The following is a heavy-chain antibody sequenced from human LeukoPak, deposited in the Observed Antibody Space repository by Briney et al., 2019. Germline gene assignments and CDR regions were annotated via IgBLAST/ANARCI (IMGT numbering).Heavy chain of an antibody. J-gene: IGHJ6*02. Sequence: GGSLRLSCAASGFTFSSYAMSWVRQAPGKGLEWVSAISGSGGSTYYADSVKGRFTISRDNAKNSLYLQMNSLRDEDTAVFYCARDTEGANYYYYGMDVWGQGATVTVSS. D-gene: IGHD1-26*01. CDR1: GFTFSSYA. CDR2: ISGSGGST. CDR3: ARDTEGANYYYYGMDV. V-gene: IGHV3-23*01.